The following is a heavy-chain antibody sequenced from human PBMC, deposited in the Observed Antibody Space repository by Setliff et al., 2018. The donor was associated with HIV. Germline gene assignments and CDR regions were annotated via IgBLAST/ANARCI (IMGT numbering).Heavy chain of an antibody. CDR3: ARLFIPNYFDP. Sequence: PSETLSLTCTVSGDSISSSYYWTWIRQPPGKGLEWIGYIYTSGSTNYNPSLKSRVTISIDTSTNQFSLKLSSVTAADTAVYYCARLFIPNYFDPWGQGTLVTGSS. CDR2: IYTSGST. CDR1: GDSISSSYY. J-gene: IGHJ5*02. D-gene: IGHD2-21*01. V-gene: IGHV4-4*08.